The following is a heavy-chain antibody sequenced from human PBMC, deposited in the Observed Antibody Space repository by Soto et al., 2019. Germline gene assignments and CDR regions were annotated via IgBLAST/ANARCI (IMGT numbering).Heavy chain of an antibody. J-gene: IGHJ4*02. V-gene: IGHV3-66*01. CDR1: GYTFTSYY. Sequence: SCKASGYTFTSYYMHWVRQAPGKGLEWVSVIYSGGSTFYADSVRGRFTISRDNSKNTVNLQMNSLRAEDTAVYYCARDPWAADYWGQGTLVTVSS. D-gene: IGHD3-16*01. CDR3: ARDPWAADY. CDR2: IYSGGST.